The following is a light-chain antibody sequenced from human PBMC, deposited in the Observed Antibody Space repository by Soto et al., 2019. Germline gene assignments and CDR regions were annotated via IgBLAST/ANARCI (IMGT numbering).Light chain of an antibody. CDR1: QSINNY. V-gene: IGKV1-5*03. J-gene: IGKJ1*01. CDR3: QQYESFPRT. CDR2: KAS. Sequence: DIQMTQSPSTLSASVGDRVTITCRASQSINNYLAWYQQKPGKAPKQLIYKASTLESGVPSRFSGSGSGTEFTVSISSLQPDDFATYYCQQYESFPRTFGQGTKVEIK.